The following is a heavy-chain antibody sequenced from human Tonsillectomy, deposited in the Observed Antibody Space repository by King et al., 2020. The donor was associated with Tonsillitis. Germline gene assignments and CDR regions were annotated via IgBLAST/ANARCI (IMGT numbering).Heavy chain of an antibody. CDR1: GFSFSSYG. Sequence: VQLVESGGGVVQPGGSLRLSCAASGFSFSSYGMHWVRQAPGKGLEWLALIRYDGSNKYYGDSVKGRFTISRDNSKTTLSLQMNSLRAEDTAVYYCAKDGIAAIDYWGQGTLVTVCS. CDR2: IRYDGSNK. CDR3: AKDGIAAIDY. J-gene: IGHJ4*02. D-gene: IGHD6-13*01. V-gene: IGHV3-30*02.